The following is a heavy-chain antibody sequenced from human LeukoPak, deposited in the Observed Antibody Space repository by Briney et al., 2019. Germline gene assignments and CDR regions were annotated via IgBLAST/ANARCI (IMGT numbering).Heavy chain of an antibody. CDR3: ASPRSGWYYFDY. V-gene: IGHV3-30*04. CDR2: ISYDGGNK. CDR1: GFTFSSYA. Sequence: GGSLRLSCAASGFTFSSYAMSWIRQAPGKGLEWVAVISYDGGNKDYADSVKGRFTISRDNSKNTLYLQMNSLRAEDTAVYYCASPRSGWYYFDYWGQGTLVTVSS. D-gene: IGHD6-19*01. J-gene: IGHJ4*02.